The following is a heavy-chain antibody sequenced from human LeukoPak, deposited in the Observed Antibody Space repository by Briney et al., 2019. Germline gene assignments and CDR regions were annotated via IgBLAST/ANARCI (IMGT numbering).Heavy chain of an antibody. J-gene: IGHJ6*02. D-gene: IGHD6-19*01. CDR2: ISTNGGST. CDR3: VKGKQWLDYGMDV. V-gene: IGHV3-64D*09. CDR1: RFTFSSYP. Sequence: GGALRLSRLVSRFTFSSYPMHGVRQAPARGVEYVSVISTNGGSTNYADSVKGRFTISRDNSKNTLYLQMNSLRVEDTAMYYCVKGKQWLDYGMDVWGQGTTVTVSS.